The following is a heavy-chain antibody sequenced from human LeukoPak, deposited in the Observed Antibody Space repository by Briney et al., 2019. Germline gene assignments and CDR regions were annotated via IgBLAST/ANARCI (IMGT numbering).Heavy chain of an antibody. Sequence: RWASVKVSCKASGYTFTSYGISWVRQAPGQGLEWMGWISAYNGNTNYAQKLQGRVTMTTDTSTSTAYMELSSLRSEDTAVYYCARVADLVGATMGAYYFDYWGQGTLVTVSS. CDR3: ARVADLVGATMGAYYFDY. CDR1: GYTFTSYG. D-gene: IGHD1-26*01. V-gene: IGHV1-18*01. J-gene: IGHJ4*02. CDR2: ISAYNGNT.